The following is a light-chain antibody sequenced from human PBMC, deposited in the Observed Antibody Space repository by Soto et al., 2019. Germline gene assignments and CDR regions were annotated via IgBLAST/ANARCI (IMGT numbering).Light chain of an antibody. Sequence: QSVLTQPPSASGTPGQRVTISCSGSRSNIDSNYVYWYQQLPGTAPKLLIYSNNQRPSGVPDRFSGSKSGSSASLAISGLRSEDEADYYCAAWDDSLSGDVVFGGGTKLTVL. CDR2: SNN. V-gene: IGLV1-47*02. J-gene: IGLJ2*01. CDR1: RSNIDSNY. CDR3: AAWDDSLSGDVV.